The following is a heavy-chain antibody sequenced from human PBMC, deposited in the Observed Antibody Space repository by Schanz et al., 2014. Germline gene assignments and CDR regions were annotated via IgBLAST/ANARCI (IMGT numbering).Heavy chain of an antibody. J-gene: IGHJ4*02. CDR2: ISSRSSHI. CDR3: VRERTNYGGNSYFFDH. CDR1: GFTASSHS. V-gene: IGHV3-21*01. Sequence: EVQLLESGGGLVKPGGSLRLSCGVSGFTASSHSMNWVRQAPGKGLEWVSSISSRSSHIYYADSVKGRFTVSRDNAKNSVYLQMNGLRVEDTAVYYCVRERTNYGGNSYFFDHSGQGTLVTVSS. D-gene: IGHD2-21*02.